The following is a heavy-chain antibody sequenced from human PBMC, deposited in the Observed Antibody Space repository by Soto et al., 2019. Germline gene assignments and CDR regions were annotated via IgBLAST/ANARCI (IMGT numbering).Heavy chain of an antibody. CDR1: GGSFSGYY. J-gene: IGHJ4*02. CDR2: INHSGST. Sequence: SETLSLTCAVYGGSFSGYYWSWIRQPPGKGLEWIGEINHSGSTNYNPSLKSRVTISVDTSKNQFSLKLSSVTAADTAVYYCARGLRSNYDILTGSPPEVYYFDYWGQGTLVTVSS. CDR3: ARGLRSNYDILTGSPPEVYYFDY. V-gene: IGHV4-34*01. D-gene: IGHD3-9*01.